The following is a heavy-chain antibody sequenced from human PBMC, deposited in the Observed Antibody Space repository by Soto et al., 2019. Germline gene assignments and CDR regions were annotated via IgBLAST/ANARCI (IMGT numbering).Heavy chain of an antibody. CDR3: ARVPDR. Sequence: SETLSLTCAVSGGSISSGGYSWSWIRQPPGKGLEWIGYIYHSGSTYYNPALKSRVTISVDRSKNQFSLKLSAVTAADTAVYYWARVPDRWGQGTLVTVSS. CDR1: GGSISSGGYS. V-gene: IGHV4-30-2*01. J-gene: IGHJ5*02. CDR2: IYHSGST. D-gene: IGHD2-2*01.